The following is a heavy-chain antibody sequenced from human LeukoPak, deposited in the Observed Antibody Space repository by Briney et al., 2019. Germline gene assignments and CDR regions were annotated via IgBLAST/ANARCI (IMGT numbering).Heavy chain of an antibody. Sequence: ASVKVSCKVSGYTLTELSMHWVRQAPGKGLEWMGGFDPEDGETIYAQKFQGRVTMTEDTSTDTAYMELSSLRSEDTAVYYCATLPPSYSSSWINWFDPWGQGTLVTVSS. CDR1: GYTLTELS. V-gene: IGHV1-24*01. CDR2: FDPEDGET. CDR3: ATLPPSYSSSWINWFDP. J-gene: IGHJ5*02. D-gene: IGHD6-13*01.